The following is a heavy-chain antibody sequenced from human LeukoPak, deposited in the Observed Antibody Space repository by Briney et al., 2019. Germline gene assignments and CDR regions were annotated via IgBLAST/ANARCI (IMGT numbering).Heavy chain of an antibody. Sequence: PGGSLRLSCAASGFTFSTYGMSWVRQAPGKGLEWVSAISGSGGSTYYADSVKGRFTISRDNSKNMLYLQMNSLRAEDTAEYYCAKEQRDWNYGVLDYWGQGTQVTVSS. D-gene: IGHD1-7*01. CDR3: AKEQRDWNYGVLDY. V-gene: IGHV3-23*01. J-gene: IGHJ4*02. CDR1: GFTFSTYG. CDR2: ISGSGGST.